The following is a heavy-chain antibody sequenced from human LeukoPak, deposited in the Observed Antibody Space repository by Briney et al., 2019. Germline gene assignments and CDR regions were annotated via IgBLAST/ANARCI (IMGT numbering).Heavy chain of an antibody. J-gene: IGHJ6*03. D-gene: IGHD2-2*01. V-gene: IGHV3-21*01. Sequence: KPGGSLRLSCADSELTFSSYSMTWVRQAPGKGLEWVSSISSISTYIYYAESVKGRFTISRDNAKNSLYLQMNSLRAEDTAVYYCARRNPSCYGRQCYYYMDVWGRGTPVTVSS. CDR2: ISSISTYI. CDR1: ELTFSSYS. CDR3: ARRNPSCYGRQCYYYMDV.